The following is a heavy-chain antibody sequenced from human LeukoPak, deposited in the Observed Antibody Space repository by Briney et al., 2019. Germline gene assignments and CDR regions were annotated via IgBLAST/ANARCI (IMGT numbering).Heavy chain of an antibody. D-gene: IGHD3-22*01. CDR2: IYYSGST. CDR3: AREGDYDSSGYYYSGDYPFDP. J-gene: IGHJ5*02. Sequence: PSETLSLTCTVSGDSINNYYWSWIRQPPGKGLEWIGYIYYSGSTNYNPSLKSRVTISVDTSKNQFSLKLSSVTAADTAVYYCAREGDYDSSGYYYSGDYPFDPWGQGTLVTVSS. CDR1: GDSINNYY. V-gene: IGHV4-59*01.